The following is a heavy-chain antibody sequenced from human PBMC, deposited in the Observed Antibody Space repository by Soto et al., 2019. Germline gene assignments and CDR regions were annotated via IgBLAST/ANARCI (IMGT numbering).Heavy chain of an antibody. Sequence: GSLRLSCAASGISFSNAWMSWVRQAPGKVLEWVGRIYSRTDGGTVDYAAPVRGRFTISRDDSKNTVYLQMNSLQTEDTAVYYCGTGSCCSAENTLDYWGQGP. J-gene: IGHJ4*02. CDR1: GISFSNAW. D-gene: IGHD2-2*01. V-gene: IGHV3-15*01. CDR2: IYSRTDGGTV. CDR3: GTGSCCSAENTLDY.